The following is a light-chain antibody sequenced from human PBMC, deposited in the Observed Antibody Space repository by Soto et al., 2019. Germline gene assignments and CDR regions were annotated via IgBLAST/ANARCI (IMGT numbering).Light chain of an antibody. CDR2: GAS. V-gene: IGKV3-15*01. Sequence: EIVMTQSPATLSVSPGERATLSCRASQSVSSNLAWYQQKPGQAPRLLLSGASTRATGIPARFSGSGSGTDFTPTISSLVTKELTVYYSHQYGRSPWTFGQGTKVDI. J-gene: IGKJ1*01. CDR1: QSVSSN. CDR3: HQYGRSPWT.